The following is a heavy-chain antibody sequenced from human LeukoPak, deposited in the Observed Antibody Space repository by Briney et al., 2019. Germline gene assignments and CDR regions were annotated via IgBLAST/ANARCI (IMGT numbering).Heavy chain of an antibody. Sequence: ASVKVSCKASGYTFTGYYMHWVRQAPGQGLEWMGRINPNSGGTNYAQKFQGRVTMTRDTSISTAYMELSRLRSDDTAVYYCAREQITGTSGLLGMDVWGKGTTVTVSS. V-gene: IGHV1-2*02. CDR3: AREQITGTSGLLGMDV. CDR1: GYTFTGYY. CDR2: INPNSGGT. J-gene: IGHJ6*03. D-gene: IGHD1-7*01.